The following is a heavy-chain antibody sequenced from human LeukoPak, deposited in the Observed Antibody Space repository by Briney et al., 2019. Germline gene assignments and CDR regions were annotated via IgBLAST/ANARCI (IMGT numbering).Heavy chain of an antibody. CDR1: RGTLSSYG. CDR2: VIAIFGRV. J-gene: IGHJ4*02. Sequence: SVKVSCKACRGTLSSYGIRWVRQAPGQGLEWMGGVIAIFGRVKYGQKFQGRATITTDESTSTAYMELSSLTSEDTGVYYCARGELGDSSGFSFFDYWGQGTLVTVSS. D-gene: IGHD3-22*01. CDR3: ARGELGDSSGFSFFDY. V-gene: IGHV1-69*05.